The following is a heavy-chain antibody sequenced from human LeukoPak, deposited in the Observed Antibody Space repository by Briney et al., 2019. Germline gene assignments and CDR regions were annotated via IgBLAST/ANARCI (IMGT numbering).Heavy chain of an antibody. CDR2: VSGSGDST. J-gene: IGHJ4*02. CDR1: GFTFSNYP. V-gene: IGHV3-23*01. Sequence: GGSLRLSCAVSGFTFSNYPMSWVRQAPGKGLEWVSVVSGSGDSTYYADSVKGRFTISRDNSKNTLYLQMNSLRAEDTAVYYCARGATGTIPNYFDYWGQGTLVTVSS. CDR3: ARGATGTIPNYFDY. D-gene: IGHD1-1*01.